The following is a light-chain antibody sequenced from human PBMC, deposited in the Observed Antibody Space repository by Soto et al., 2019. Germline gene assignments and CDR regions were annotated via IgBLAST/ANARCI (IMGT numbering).Light chain of an antibody. CDR1: QSVRSN. J-gene: IGKJ5*01. Sequence: EIVLTQSPGTLSLSPLEIATLSFMASQSVRSNLAWYQHKPGQAPRLLIYGASSRATGIPARFSGSGSGTDFTLTISGLQSEDFAVYYCQQYDNWPPITFGQGTRLEIK. V-gene: IGKV3-15*01. CDR3: QQYDNWPPIT. CDR2: GAS.